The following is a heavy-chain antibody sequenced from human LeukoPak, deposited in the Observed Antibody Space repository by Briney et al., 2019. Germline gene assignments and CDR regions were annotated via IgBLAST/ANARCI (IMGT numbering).Heavy chain of an antibody. J-gene: IGHJ5*02. CDR3: AMDPGSGVRGWFDP. CDR1: GFTFSSYG. V-gene: IGHV3-30*02. Sequence: PGGSLRLSCAASGFTFSSYGMHWVRQAPGKGLEWVAFIRYDGSNKFYADSVKGRFTISRDSSENTLNLQMNSLRAEDTAVYYCAMDPGSGVRGWFDPWGQGTLVTVSS. CDR2: IRYDGSNK. D-gene: IGHD3-10*01.